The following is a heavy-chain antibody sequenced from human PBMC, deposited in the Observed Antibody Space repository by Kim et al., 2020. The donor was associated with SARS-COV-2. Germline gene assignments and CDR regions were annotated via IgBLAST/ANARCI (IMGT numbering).Heavy chain of an antibody. CDR1: GGSISSSCYY. CDR3: VLSWSYLNWFDP. D-gene: IGHD1-26*01. CDR2: IYYSGST. V-gene: IGHV4-39*01. Sequence: SETLSLTCTVSGGSISSSCYYWGWIRQPPGKGLEWIGIIYYSGSTYYNPSLKSRVTISVDTSKNQFSLKLSSVTAADTAVYYCVLSWSYLNWFDPGGQGT. J-gene: IGHJ5*02.